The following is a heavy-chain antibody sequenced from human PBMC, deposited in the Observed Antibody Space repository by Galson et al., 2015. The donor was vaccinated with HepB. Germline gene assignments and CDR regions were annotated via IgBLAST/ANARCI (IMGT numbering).Heavy chain of an antibody. CDR3: AKDMGLGGGSFLDAFDI. Sequence: SLRFSCAASGFTFDDYAMHWVRQAPGKGLEWVSGISWNSGSIGYADSVKGRFTISRDNAKNSLYLQMNSLRAEDTALYYCAKDMGLGGGSFLDAFDIWGQGTMVTVSS. J-gene: IGHJ3*02. CDR2: ISWNSGSI. CDR1: GFTFDDYA. D-gene: IGHD1-26*01. V-gene: IGHV3-9*01.